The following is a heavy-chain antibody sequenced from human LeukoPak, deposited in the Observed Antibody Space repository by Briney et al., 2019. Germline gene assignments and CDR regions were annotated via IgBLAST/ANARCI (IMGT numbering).Heavy chain of an antibody. Sequence: SETLSLTCAVYGGSFSGYYWSWIRQPPGKGLEWIGEINHSGSTNYNPSLTSRVTISVDTSKNQFSLKLSSVTAADTAVYYCARGRRDGYNLEYFDKWGQGTLVTVSS. CDR3: ARGRRDGYNLEYFDK. CDR2: INHSGST. CDR1: GGSFSGYY. V-gene: IGHV4-34*01. J-gene: IGHJ4*02. D-gene: IGHD5-24*01.